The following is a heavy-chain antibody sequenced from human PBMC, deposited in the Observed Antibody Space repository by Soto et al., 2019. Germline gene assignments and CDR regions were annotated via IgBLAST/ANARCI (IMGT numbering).Heavy chain of an antibody. D-gene: IGHD3-10*01. CDR3: AREEYYYGSGAFFDY. Sequence: QVQLLQSGAEVKKPGSSVQVSCKASGGTFSSYTISWVRQAPGQGLEWMGRIIPILGIANYAQKFQGRVTITADKSTSTAYMELSSLRAEDTDVYYCAREEYYYGSGAFFDYWGQGTLVTVSS. J-gene: IGHJ4*02. CDR2: IIPILGIA. CDR1: GGTFSSYT. V-gene: IGHV1-69*08.